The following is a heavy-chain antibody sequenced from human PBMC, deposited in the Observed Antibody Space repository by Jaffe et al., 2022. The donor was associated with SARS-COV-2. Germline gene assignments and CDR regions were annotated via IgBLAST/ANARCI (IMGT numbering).Heavy chain of an antibody. CDR1: GFTFSTHA. J-gene: IGHJ4*02. V-gene: IGHV3-64D*09. Sequence: ELQLVESGGGLVHPGGSLRLSCSASGFTFSTHAMHWVRQAPGKGLEYVSGTSSNGDSTNYADSVKNRFTISRDNSKNTLYLQMTSLRLEDTAVYYCVKVFYGGNTWTRPFDYWGQGTLVTVSS. CDR3: VKVFYGGNTWTRPFDY. D-gene: IGHD3-10*01. CDR2: TSSNGDST.